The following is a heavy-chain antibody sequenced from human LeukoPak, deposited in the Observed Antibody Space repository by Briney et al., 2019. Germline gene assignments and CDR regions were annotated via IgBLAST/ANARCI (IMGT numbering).Heavy chain of an antibody. CDR3: ARRSYGYGWVDV. CDR1: GYTFTSYG. V-gene: IGHV1-18*01. J-gene: IGHJ6*02. Sequence: GATVKVSCKASGYTFTSYGISWVRQAPGQGLEWMGWISAYNGNTNYAQKLQGRVTMTTDTSASTAYMELRSLRSDDTAVYYCARRSYGYGWVDVWGQGTTVTVSS. CDR2: ISAYNGNT. D-gene: IGHD5-18*01.